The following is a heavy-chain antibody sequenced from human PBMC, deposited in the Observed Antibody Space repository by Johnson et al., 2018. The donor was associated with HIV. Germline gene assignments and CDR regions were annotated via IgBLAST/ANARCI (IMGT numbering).Heavy chain of an antibody. CDR1: GFAVSSNY. V-gene: IGHV3-13*01. J-gene: IGHJ3*02. D-gene: IGHD3-3*01. CDR3: ARDGAGYNFWSDYRSDVFDI. CDR2: IGTAGDT. Sequence: VQLVESGGGLVQPGGSRRLSCAASGFAVSSNYMSWVRQAPGKGLEWVSGIGTAGDTYYPGSVKGRFPLYREDAKNSLYFQMNSRSAEDTALYYCARDGAGYNFWSDYRSDVFDIWGQGTMVTVSS.